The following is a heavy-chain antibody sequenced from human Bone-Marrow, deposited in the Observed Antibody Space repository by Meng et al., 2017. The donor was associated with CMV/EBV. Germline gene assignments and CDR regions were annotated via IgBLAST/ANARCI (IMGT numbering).Heavy chain of an antibody. D-gene: IGHD3-3*01. CDR1: GGTFSSYA. V-gene: IGHV1-69*05. Sequence: SVKVSCKASGGTFSSYAISWVRQAPGQGLEWMGGIIPIFGTANYAQKFQGRVTITTDESTSTAYMELSSLRSEDTAVYYCARGEAIFGVVIDHYGMDVWGQGTTVTFSS. J-gene: IGHJ6*02. CDR2: IIPIFGTA. CDR3: ARGEAIFGVVIDHYGMDV.